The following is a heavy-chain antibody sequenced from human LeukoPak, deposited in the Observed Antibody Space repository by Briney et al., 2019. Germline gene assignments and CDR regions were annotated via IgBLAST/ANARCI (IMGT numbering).Heavy chain of an antibody. CDR3: ARDSPYLSLDY. V-gene: IGHV4-30-4*01. CDR1: GGSIRSADYY. J-gene: IGHJ4*02. Sequence: SETLSLTCTVSGGSIRSADYYWSWIRQPPGKGLEWIGYIYYSGSTNYNPSLKSRVTILSDMSKNQFSLKLSSVTAADTAVYYCARDSPYLSLDYWGQGTLVTVSS. D-gene: IGHD2/OR15-2a*01. CDR2: IYYSGST.